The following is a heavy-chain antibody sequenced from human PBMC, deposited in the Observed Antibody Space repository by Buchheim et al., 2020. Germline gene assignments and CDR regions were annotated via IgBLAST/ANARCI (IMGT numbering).Heavy chain of an antibody. Sequence: QVQLVESGGGVVQPGRSLRLSCAASGFTFSSYGMHWVRQAPGKGLEWVAVIWYDGSNKYYADSVKGRFTISRDNSKNTLYLQMNSLRAEDTAVYYCAKPIDYYGSGSHFPNYWGQGTL. CDR3: AKPIDYYGSGSHFPNY. CDR1: GFTFSSYG. J-gene: IGHJ4*02. CDR2: IWYDGSNK. V-gene: IGHV3-33*06. D-gene: IGHD3-10*01.